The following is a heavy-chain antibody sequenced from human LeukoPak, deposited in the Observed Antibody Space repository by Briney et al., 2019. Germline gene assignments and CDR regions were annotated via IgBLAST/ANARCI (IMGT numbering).Heavy chain of an antibody. D-gene: IGHD1-20*01. CDR3: ARDPPFIIGTTFFDY. V-gene: IGHV3-21*01. CDR2: ISTSSTYI. J-gene: IGHJ4*02. CDR1: GFTFSSYS. Sequence: GGSLRLSCAASGFTFSSYSVNWVRQAPGKGLEWVSSISTSSTYIYYADSVKGRFTISRDNAKNSPYLQMNSLRAEDTAVYYCARDPPFIIGTTFFDYWGQGTLVTVSP.